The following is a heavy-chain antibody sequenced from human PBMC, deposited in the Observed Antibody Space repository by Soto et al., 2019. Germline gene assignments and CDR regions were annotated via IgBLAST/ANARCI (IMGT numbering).Heavy chain of an antibody. CDR2: INHSGST. CDR3: AISSSYVNFFDY. CDR1: GGSFSGYY. D-gene: IGHD6-6*01. V-gene: IGHV4-34*01. Sequence: SETLSLTCAVYGGSFSGYYLSWIRQPPGKGLEWIGEINHSGSTNYNPSLKSRVTISVDTSKNQFSLKLSSVTAADTAVYYCAISSSYVNFFDYWGQGTLVTVSS. J-gene: IGHJ4*02.